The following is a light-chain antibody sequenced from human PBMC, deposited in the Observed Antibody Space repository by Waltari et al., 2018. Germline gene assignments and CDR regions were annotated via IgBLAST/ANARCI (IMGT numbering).Light chain of an antibody. Sequence: ETVLTQSPATLSLSPGERATLSCRASEDVSIYLAWYQQKPGQAPRLLIYDASNRATGIPTRFSGSWSGTDFTLTIISLEPEDFALYYCQQRRNWPPLTFGGGTKVE. CDR3: QQRRNWPPLT. CDR2: DAS. CDR1: EDVSIY. J-gene: IGKJ4*01. V-gene: IGKV3-11*01.